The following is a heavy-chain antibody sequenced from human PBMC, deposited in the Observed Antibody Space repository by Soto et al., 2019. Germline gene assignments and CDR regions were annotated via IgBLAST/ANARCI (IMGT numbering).Heavy chain of an antibody. CDR2: ISSSSSYI. V-gene: IGHV3-21*01. J-gene: IGHJ4*02. CDR1: GFTFSSYS. CDR3: ARAPTPPPRFLEWLLFVVYFDY. Sequence: AGGSLRLSCAASGFTFSSYSMNWVRQAPGKGLEWVSSISSSSSYIYYADSVKGRFTISRDNAKNSLYLQMNSLRAEDTAVYYCARAPTPPPRFLEWLLFVVYFDYWGQGTXVTVSS. D-gene: IGHD3-3*01.